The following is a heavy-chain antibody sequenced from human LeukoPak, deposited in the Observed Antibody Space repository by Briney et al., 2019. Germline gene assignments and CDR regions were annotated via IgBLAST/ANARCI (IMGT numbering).Heavy chain of an antibody. CDR1: GFTFSSYA. Sequence: GGSLRLSCAASGFTFSSYAVSWVRPAAGGGREWDSVIGGSGGGTGYADYVKGRFTISRDNSNNTLYLQLNTLRADDTATYYCAKPISGGLAVTADWFHPWGQGTLVVVSS. CDR2: IGGSGGGT. D-gene: IGHD6-19*01. CDR3: AKPISGGLAVTADWFHP. J-gene: IGHJ5*01. V-gene: IGHV3-23*01.